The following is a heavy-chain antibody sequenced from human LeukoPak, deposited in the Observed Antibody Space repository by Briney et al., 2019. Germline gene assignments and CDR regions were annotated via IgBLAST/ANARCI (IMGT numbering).Heavy chain of an antibody. J-gene: IGHJ4*02. V-gene: IGHV3-23*01. CDR2: ISTSGGSS. D-gene: IGHD2-2*01. CDR1: GFTFSSYA. CDR3: AKDCTSTNCYVDY. Sequence: GESLSLSCAASGFTFSSYAMSWVRQAPGKGLEWVSGISTSGGSSSYADSVKGRFTISRDNSKNTLYLQMNSLRAEDTALYYCAKDCTSTNCYVDYWGQGTLVTVSS.